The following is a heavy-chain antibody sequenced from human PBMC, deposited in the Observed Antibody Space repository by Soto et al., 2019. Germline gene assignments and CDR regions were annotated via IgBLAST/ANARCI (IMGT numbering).Heavy chain of an antibody. Sequence: PGGSLRLSCAASGFTFSNAWMSWVRQAPGKGLEWVGRIKSKTDGGTTDYAAPVKGRFTISRDDSKNTLYLQMNSLKTEDTAVYYCTRSYYDFWRGPTSDYWGQGTLVTVSS. V-gene: IGHV3-15*01. CDR2: IKSKTDGGTT. CDR3: TRSYYDFWRGPTSDY. J-gene: IGHJ4*02. CDR1: GFTFSNAW. D-gene: IGHD3-3*01.